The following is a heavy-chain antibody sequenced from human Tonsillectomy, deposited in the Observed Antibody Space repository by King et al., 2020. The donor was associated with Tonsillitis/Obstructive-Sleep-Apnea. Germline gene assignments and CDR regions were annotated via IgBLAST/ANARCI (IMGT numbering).Heavy chain of an antibody. V-gene: IGHV3-53*01. J-gene: IGHJ4*02. Sequence: DVQLVESGGGKIQPGGSLRLSCEASGFAVNNYYMNWVRQAPGKGLEWVSVLYSGGSTYYADSVKGRFTVSRDDSRNTLFLQLNSLRLNDTAVYFCARAEVPVVIDSWGQGILVTVSS. CDR3: ARAEVPVVIDS. CDR2: LYSGGST. CDR1: GFAVNNYY. D-gene: IGHD3-10*01.